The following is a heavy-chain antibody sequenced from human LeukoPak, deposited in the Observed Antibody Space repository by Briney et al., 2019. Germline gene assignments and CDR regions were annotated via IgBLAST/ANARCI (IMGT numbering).Heavy chain of an antibody. CDR2: ISGSGDAT. CDR1: GLTFSSYA. Sequence: PGGSLRLSCAASGLTFSSYAMSWVRQAPGKGLEWVSAISGSGDATYYADSVKGRFTISRDNSKSTLYLQLNSLRAEDTAVYYCAKGSGPGSYYFDYWGQGTLVTVSS. CDR3: AKGSGPGSYYFDY. J-gene: IGHJ4*02. D-gene: IGHD1-26*01. V-gene: IGHV3-23*01.